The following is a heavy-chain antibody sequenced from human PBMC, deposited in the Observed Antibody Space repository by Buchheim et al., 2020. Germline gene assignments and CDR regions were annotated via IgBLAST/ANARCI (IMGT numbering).Heavy chain of an antibody. CDR2: INHSGST. J-gene: IGHJ4*02. Sequence: QVQLQQWGAGLLKPSETLSLTCAVYGGSFSGYYWSWIRQPPGKGLEWIGEINHSGSTNYNPSLKSRVTISVDTSKNQFSLKLSSVTAADTAVHYCARGTYVWGSYRHYYFDYWGQGTL. D-gene: IGHD3-16*02. V-gene: IGHV4-34*01. CDR1: GGSFSGYY. CDR3: ARGTYVWGSYRHYYFDY.